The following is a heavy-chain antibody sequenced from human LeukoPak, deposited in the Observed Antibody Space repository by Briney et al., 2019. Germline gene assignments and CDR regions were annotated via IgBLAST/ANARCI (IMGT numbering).Heavy chain of an antibody. D-gene: IGHD6-19*01. CDR1: GFTFSDYY. J-gene: IGHJ4*02. V-gene: IGHV3-11*01. CDR2: ISDSGSNR. CDR3: ARDIAVAGY. Sequence: GGSLRLSCAASGFTFSDYYMSWIRQAPGKGLEWLSYISDSGSNRYYADSVKDRFTISRDNAKNSLYLQMNSLRADDTAVYYCARDIAVAGYWGQGTLVTVSS.